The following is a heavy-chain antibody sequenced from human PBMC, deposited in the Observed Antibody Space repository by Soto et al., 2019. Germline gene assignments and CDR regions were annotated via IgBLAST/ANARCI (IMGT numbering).Heavy chain of an antibody. J-gene: IGHJ1*01. V-gene: IGHV1-69*02. CDR3: ARGLVPAAMPLLPHPGRGSAEYFQH. D-gene: IGHD2-2*01. CDR1: GGTFSSYT. Sequence: QVQLVQSGAEVKKPGSSVKVSCKASGGTFSSYTISWVRQAPGQGLEWMGRIIPILGIANYAQKFQGRVTITADKSTSTAYMELSSLRSEDTAVYYCARGLVPAAMPLLPHPGRGSAEYFQHWGQGTLVTVSS. CDR2: IIPILGIA.